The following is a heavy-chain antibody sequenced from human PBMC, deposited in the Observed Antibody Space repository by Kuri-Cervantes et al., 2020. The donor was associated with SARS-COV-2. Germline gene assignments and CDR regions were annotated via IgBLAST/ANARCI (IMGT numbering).Heavy chain of an antibody. J-gene: IGHJ4*03. CDR3: VKCSAASHPCYLDY. CDR2: ITDEGADT. D-gene: IGHD3-10*02. V-gene: IGHV3-23*01. CDR1: GFTFRSFA. Sequence: GESLKSSCAGSGFTFRSFAMAWVRQAPGKGLEWISDITDEGADTYFADSVKGRFTISRDNSKYSLTLQMSSLRAEDTAIYYCVKCSAASHPCYLDYCGQGTLVTVSS.